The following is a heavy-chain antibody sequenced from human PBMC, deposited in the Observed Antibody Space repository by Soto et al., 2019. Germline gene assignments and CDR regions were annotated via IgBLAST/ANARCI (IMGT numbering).Heavy chain of an antibody. Sequence: ASVKVSCKASGYTFTSYGISWVRQAPGQGLEWMGWISAYNGNTNYAQKLQGRVTMTTDTSTSTAYMELRSLRSDDTAVYYCARDSFPKNYYYDSSGYYYFDYWGQGTLVTVSS. CDR1: GYTFTSYG. CDR3: ARDSFPKNYYYDSSGYYYFDY. V-gene: IGHV1-18*01. J-gene: IGHJ4*02. CDR2: ISAYNGNT. D-gene: IGHD3-22*01.